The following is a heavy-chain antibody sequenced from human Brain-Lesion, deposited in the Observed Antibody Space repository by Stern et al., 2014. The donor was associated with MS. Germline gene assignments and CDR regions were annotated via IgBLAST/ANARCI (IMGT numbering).Heavy chain of an antibody. CDR2: IFNSGST. CDR1: GGSISSGGYY. D-gene: IGHD2-2*01. J-gene: IGHJ6*02. CDR3: ARGRVVPGFQYYATDV. V-gene: IGHV4-61*02. Sequence: QVQLQESGPGLVKPSQTLSLSCTVSGGSISSGGYYWSWIRQPAGKGLEWIGRIFNSGSTSYKPSLKSRGTISIDTSQNPFSLRLNSMTAADTAVYYCARGRVVPGFQYYATDVWGQGTTVIVSS.